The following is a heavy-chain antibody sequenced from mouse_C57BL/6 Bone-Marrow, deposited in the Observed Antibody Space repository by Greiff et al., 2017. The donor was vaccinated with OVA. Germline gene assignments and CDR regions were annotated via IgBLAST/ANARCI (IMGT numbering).Heavy chain of an antibody. D-gene: IGHD1-1*01. V-gene: IGHV5-6*01. Sequence: EVKLMESGGDLVKPGGSLKLSCAASGFTFSSYGMSWVRQTPDKRLEWVATISSGGSYTYYPDSVKGRFTISRDNAKNTLYLQMSSLKSEDTAMYYCARHYYGSSYGFAYWGQGTLVTVSA. CDR3: ARHYYGSSYGFAY. J-gene: IGHJ3*01. CDR1: GFTFSSYG. CDR2: ISSGGSYT.